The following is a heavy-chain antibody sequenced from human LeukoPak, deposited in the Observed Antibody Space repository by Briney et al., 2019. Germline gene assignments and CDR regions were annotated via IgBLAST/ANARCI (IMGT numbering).Heavy chain of an antibody. V-gene: IGHV4-4*07. CDR2: IYSKGSS. CDR3: ARDRGSSPYYDFWSGYRPYYYPGMDV. CDR1: GGSISSYY. J-gene: IGHJ6*02. Sequence: SETVSLTCTVSGGSISSYYWSWIRQPAGKGLEWIGRIYSKGSSNYNPSLKSRVTMSVDTSKNQFSLKLSSVTAADAAVYYCARDRGSSPYYDFWSGYRPYYYPGMDVWGQGTTVTVSS. D-gene: IGHD3-3*01.